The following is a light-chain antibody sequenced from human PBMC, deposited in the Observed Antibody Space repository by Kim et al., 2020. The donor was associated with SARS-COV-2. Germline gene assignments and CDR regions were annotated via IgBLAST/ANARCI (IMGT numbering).Light chain of an antibody. Sequence: ASVGDRVTITCRASQGISNSLAWYQQQPGRAPILLIYGASNLQSGVPSRFSGSGSGTEFTLTISSLQPEDFATYYCQQLNVFPLTFGGGTKVDIK. CDR3: QQLNVFPLT. CDR2: GAS. V-gene: IGKV1-9*01. J-gene: IGKJ4*01. CDR1: QGISNS.